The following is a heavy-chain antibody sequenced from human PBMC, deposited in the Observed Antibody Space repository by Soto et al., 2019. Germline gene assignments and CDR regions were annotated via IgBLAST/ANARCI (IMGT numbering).Heavy chain of an antibody. CDR1: GFTFSSYG. CDR2: IWYDGSNK. D-gene: IGHD6-13*01. J-gene: IGHJ4*02. Sequence: QVQLVESGGGVVQPGRSLRLSCAASGFTFSSYGMHWVRQAPGKGLEWVAVIWYDGSNKYYADYVKGRFTISRDNSKNTLYLQMNSLRAEDTAVYYCARDDGSSSWPTQYYFDYWGQGTLVTVSS. CDR3: ARDDGSSSWPTQYYFDY. V-gene: IGHV3-33*01.